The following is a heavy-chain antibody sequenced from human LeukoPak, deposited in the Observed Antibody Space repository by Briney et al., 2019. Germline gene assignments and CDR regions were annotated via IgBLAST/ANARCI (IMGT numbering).Heavy chain of an antibody. J-gene: IGHJ4*02. CDR2: IYTSGST. CDR1: GGSISSYY. D-gene: IGHD2-15*01. V-gene: IGHV4-4*07. Sequence: SETLSLTCTVSGGSISSYYWSWIRQPAGKGLEWIGRIYTSGSTNYNPSPKSRVTMSVDTSKNQFSLKLSSVTAADTAVYYCARGNILCSGGSCSTNIDYWGQGTLVTVSS. CDR3: ARGNILCSGGSCSTNIDY.